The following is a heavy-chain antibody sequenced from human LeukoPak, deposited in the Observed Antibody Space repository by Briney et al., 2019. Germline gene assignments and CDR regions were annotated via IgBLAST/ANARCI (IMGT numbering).Heavy chain of an antibody. D-gene: IGHD3-10*01. V-gene: IGHV3-74*01. CDR3: VRNMVRGVVYFDS. CDR2: ISYDGGGT. J-gene: IGHJ4*02. CDR1: GFTFSDYW. Sequence: GGSLRLSCAASGFTFSDYWMHWVRQTPGKGLVWVSRISYDGGGTNYADSVKGRFTISRDNAKNTLYLQMNSLRVEDTAVYYCVRNMVRGVVYFDSWGQGALVTVSS.